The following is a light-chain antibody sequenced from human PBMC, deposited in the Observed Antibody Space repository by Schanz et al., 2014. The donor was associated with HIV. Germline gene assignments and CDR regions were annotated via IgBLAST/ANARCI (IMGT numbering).Light chain of an antibody. CDR3: QHYYEWPRT. Sequence: EIVMTQSPATLSVSPGESATLSCRASQSIATYLAWFHQKPGQPPNLLIYDASTRATGIPARFSGSGSGTEFTLSISSLQSEDFAVYYCQHYYEWPRTFGQGTKVESK. CDR1: QSIATY. J-gene: IGKJ1*01. V-gene: IGKV3-15*01. CDR2: DAS.